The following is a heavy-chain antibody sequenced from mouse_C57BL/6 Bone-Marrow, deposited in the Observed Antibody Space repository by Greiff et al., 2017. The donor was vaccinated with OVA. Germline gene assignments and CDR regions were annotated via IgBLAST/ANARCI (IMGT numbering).Heavy chain of an antibody. CDR3: ARGIITTVVEDYFDY. CDR1: GYTFTSYW. D-gene: IGHD1-1*01. CDR2: IDPNSGGT. J-gene: IGHJ2*01. V-gene: IGHV1-72*01. Sequence: QVQLQQPGAELVKPGASVKLSCKASGYTFTSYWMHWVKQRPGRGLEWIGRIDPNSGGTKYNEKFKSKATLTVDKPSSTAYMQLSSLTSEDSAVYYCARGIITTVVEDYFDYWGQGTTPTVSS.